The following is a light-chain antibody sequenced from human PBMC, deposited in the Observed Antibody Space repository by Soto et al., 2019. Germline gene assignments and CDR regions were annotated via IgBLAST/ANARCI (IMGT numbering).Light chain of an antibody. J-gene: IGKJ3*01. Sequence: DIQMTQSPSSLSASVGDRVTITCRASQGISNYLAWYQQKPGKVPKLLIYGATTLHSGVPSRFSGSGAGTEFTLSISSLQPEDVATYYCQKYNSDPVSFGHGTKVDIK. CDR1: QGISNY. CDR3: QKYNSDPVS. CDR2: GAT. V-gene: IGKV1-27*01.